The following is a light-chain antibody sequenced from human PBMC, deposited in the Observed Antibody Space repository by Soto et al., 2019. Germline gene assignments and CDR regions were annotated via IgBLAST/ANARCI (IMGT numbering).Light chain of an antibody. Sequence: QSVLTQPPSVSGAPGQRVTISCTGSSSNIGAGYAVHWYRQLPGTAPKLLISDNNNRPSGVPDRFSASKSGTSASLAITGLQAEDEAHYDCQSDDNSRDGDVVFVGGTTLPVL. CDR2: DNN. V-gene: IGLV1-40*01. CDR1: SSNIGAGYA. J-gene: IGLJ2*01. CDR3: QSDDNSRDGDVV.